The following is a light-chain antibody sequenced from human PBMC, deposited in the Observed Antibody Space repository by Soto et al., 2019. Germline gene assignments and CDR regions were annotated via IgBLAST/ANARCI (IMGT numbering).Light chain of an antibody. CDR1: SSDVGGYKY. CDR3: SSYTSSSTYV. V-gene: IGLV2-14*01. J-gene: IGLJ1*01. Sequence: QSVLTQPASVSGSPGQSITISCTGTSSDVGGYKYVSWYQQHPGKAPKLMIYDASNRPSGISNRFSGSKSGNTASLTISGLQAEDEADYYCSSYTSSSTYVFGSGTRSPS. CDR2: DAS.